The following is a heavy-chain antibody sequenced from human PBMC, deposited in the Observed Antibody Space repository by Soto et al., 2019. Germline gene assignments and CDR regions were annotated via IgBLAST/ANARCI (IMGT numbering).Heavy chain of an antibody. D-gene: IGHD3-3*01. CDR3: ASRITRAYFDY. CDR1: GGSFSGYY. Sequence: PSETLSLTCAVYGGSFSGYYWSWIRQPPGKGLEWIGEINHSGSTNYNPSLKSRVTISVDTSKNQFSLKLSSVTAANTAVYYCASRITRAYFDYWGQGTLVTVSS. CDR2: INHSGST. J-gene: IGHJ4*02. V-gene: IGHV4-34*01.